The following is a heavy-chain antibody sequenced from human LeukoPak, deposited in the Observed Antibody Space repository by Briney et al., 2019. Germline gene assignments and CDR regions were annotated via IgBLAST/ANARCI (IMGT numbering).Heavy chain of an antibody. CDR3: ARGRSNYYGMDV. J-gene: IGHJ6*02. CDR1: DGSINSYY. V-gene: IGHV4-59*01. D-gene: IGHD1-26*01. Sequence: PSETLSLTCSVSDGSINSYYRNWIRRPPGKGLEWIGYIYYNGNTNYSPSLKSRVTMSVDTSKNLFSLKVSSVTAADTAVYYCARGRSNYYGMDVWGQGTTATVSS. CDR2: IYYNGNT.